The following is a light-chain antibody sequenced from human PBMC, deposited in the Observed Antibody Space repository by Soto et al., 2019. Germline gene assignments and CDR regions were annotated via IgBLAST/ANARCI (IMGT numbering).Light chain of an antibody. CDR1: QNINTY. Sequence: DIPMTQSPSTLSASVGDRVTITCRASQNINTYLAWYQQKSGKAPQLLISGASTLESGVPSRLSGSGSGTEFTLIISSLQPDDSATYYCQQYQTSWTFGQGTKVEI. CDR3: QQYQTSWT. J-gene: IGKJ1*01. V-gene: IGKV1-5*01. CDR2: GAS.